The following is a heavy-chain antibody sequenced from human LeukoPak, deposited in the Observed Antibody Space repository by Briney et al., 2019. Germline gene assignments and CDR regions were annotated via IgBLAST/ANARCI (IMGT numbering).Heavy chain of an antibody. CDR1: GDSISSLY. CDR3: AGDMYYYDSSGYHEYFQH. J-gene: IGHJ1*01. V-gene: IGHV4-59*11. Sequence: SETLSLTCTVSGDSISSLYWSWIRQPPGKGLEYIGYVHYSGATNYNPSLQSRVFISMDTSKNQFSLKLSSVTAADTAVYYCAGDMYYYDSSGYHEYFQHWGQGTLVTVSS. D-gene: IGHD3-22*01. CDR2: VHYSGAT.